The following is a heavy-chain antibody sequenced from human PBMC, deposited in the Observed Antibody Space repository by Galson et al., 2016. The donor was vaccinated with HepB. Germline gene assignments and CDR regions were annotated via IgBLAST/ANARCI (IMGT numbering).Heavy chain of an antibody. V-gene: IGHV4-4*02. CDR2: INRSGST. CDR3: ARQGAGTGLYRYFAL. D-gene: IGHD6-19*01. J-gene: IGHJ2*01. CDR1: GDSISSFNW. Sequence: ETLSLTCVVSGDSISSFNWWSCVRQPPGKGLEWIGEINRSGSTTYNLSLKSRLTISVDATTHQFSLRLTSVTAADTALYYCARQGAGTGLYRYFALWGRGTLVTVSS.